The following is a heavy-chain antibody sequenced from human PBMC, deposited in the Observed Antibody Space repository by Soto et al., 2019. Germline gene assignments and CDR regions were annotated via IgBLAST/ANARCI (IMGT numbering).Heavy chain of an antibody. CDR2: ISGRGDNT. V-gene: IGHV3-23*01. D-gene: IGHD2-15*01. CDR1: GFTFSTYA. Sequence: EVQLLESGGGLVPPGGSLRLSCAASGFTFSTYAMSWVRQAPGKGLEWVSAISGRGDNTYYADSVKGRFTISRDQSKNTLYLQMNSLRADDTAVYDCAKDKGAGGGSCFDYWGQGTLVTVSS. CDR3: AKDKGAGGGSCFDY. J-gene: IGHJ4*02.